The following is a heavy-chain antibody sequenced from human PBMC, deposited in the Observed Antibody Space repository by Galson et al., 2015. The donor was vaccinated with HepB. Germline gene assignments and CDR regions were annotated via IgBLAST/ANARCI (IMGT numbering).Heavy chain of an antibody. CDR3: ARVAVRKGTYYYMDV. V-gene: IGHV4-34*01. D-gene: IGHD1-7*01. CDR1: GFTFSSYA. CDR2: INHSGST. J-gene: IGHJ6*03. Sequence: LRLSCAASGFTFSSYAMSWVRQAPGKGLEWIGEINHSGSTNYNPSLKSRVTISVDTSKNQFSLKLSSVTAADTAVYYCARVAVRKGTYYYMDVWGKGTTVTVSS.